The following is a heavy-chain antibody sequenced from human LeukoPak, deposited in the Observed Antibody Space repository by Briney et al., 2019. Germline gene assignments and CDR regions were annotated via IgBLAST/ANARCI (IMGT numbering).Heavy chain of an antibody. V-gene: IGHV4-34*01. CDR1: GGSFSGYY. D-gene: IGHD2-15*01. CDR2: VNHSGST. Sequence: SETLSLTCAVYGGSFSGYYWSWIRQPPGKGLEWIGEVNHSGSTNYNPSLKSRVTISVDTSKNQFSLKLSSVTAADTAVYYCARGGGYCSGGSCYDDYWGQGTLVTVSP. J-gene: IGHJ4*02. CDR3: ARGGGYCSGGSCYDDY.